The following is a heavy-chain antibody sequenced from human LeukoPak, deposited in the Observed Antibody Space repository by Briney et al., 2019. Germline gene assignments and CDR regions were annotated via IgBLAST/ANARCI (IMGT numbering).Heavy chain of an antibody. CDR3: ASPPQYCGGDCYSQ. CDR2: IYYSGST. D-gene: IGHD2-21*01. V-gene: IGHV4-39*01. Sequence: PSETLSLTCTVSGGSISSSSYYWGWIRQPPGKGLEWLGSIYYSGSTYYNPSLKSRVTISVDTSKNQFSLKLSSVTAADTAVYYCASPPQYCGGDCYSQWGQGTLVTVSS. J-gene: IGHJ4*02. CDR1: GGSISSSSYY.